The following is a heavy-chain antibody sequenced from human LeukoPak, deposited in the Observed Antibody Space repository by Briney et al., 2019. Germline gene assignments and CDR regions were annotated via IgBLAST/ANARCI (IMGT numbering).Heavy chain of an antibody. CDR1: GFSLTTPGVG. V-gene: IGHV2-5*01. CDR3: ARYGDYRFLYYFHY. Sequence: SCPTLVNPTQTLTLTCTFSGFSLTTPGVGVGWIRQPPEKPLEALALIYWNDDNRYSPSLKSKLTITKDTSKNQVVLTMTNVDPVDTATYYCARYGDYRFLYYFHYWGRGILVTVSS. D-gene: IGHD4-11*01. CDR2: IYWNDDN. J-gene: IGHJ4*02.